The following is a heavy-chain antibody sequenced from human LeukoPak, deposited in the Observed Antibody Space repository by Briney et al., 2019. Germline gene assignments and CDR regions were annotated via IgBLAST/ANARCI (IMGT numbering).Heavy chain of an antibody. CDR3: AGGGYYGSGSNYFDY. Sequence: PSETLSLTCTVSGGSINSHHWSWIRQPPGKGLEWIGYIYYRGDTNYNPSLKSRVTMSLDTSKNQFSLKLSSVTPADTAVYFCAGGGYYGSGSNYFDYWGQGTLVTVSS. V-gene: IGHV4-59*11. D-gene: IGHD3-10*01. CDR1: GGSINSHH. CDR2: IYYRGDT. J-gene: IGHJ4*02.